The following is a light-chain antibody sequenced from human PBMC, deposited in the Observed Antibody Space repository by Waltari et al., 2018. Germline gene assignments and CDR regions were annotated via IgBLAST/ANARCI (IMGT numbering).Light chain of an antibody. J-gene: IGLJ3*02. CDR3: HSRDTISTRV. V-gene: IGLV3-19*01. CDR2: GQD. Sequence: SSELTQDPAVSVALGQTVRITCQGDSPRRYYASWYQQRPGQAPRLVLYGQDNRPSGIPDRFSGSTSGDTASLTITGAQAEDEADYYCHSRDTISTRVFGGGTRLT. CDR1: SPRRYY.